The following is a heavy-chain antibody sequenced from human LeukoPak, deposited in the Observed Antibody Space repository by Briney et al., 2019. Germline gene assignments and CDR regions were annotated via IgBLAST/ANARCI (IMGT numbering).Heavy chain of an antibody. D-gene: IGHD2-21*02. CDR3: ARVNCGGDCYSTRGDWFDP. V-gene: IGHV4-59*01. J-gene: IGHJ5*02. Sequence: PGGSLRLSCAASGFTFSSYSMNWVRQAPGKGLEWIGYIYYSGSTNYSPSLKSRVTISVDTSKNQFSLKLSSVTAADTAVYYCARVNCGGDCYSTRGDWFDPWGQGTLLTVSS. CDR1: GFTFSSYS. CDR2: IYYSGST.